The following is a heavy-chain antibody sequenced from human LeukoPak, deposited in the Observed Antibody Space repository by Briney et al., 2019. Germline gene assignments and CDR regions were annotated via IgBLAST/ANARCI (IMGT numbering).Heavy chain of an antibody. CDR3: ARLEPSLRGSTFDY. CDR2: MNPNSGNT. Sequence: ASVKVSCKASGYTFTSYDINWVRQATGQGLEWMGWMNPNSGNTGYAQKFQGRVTMTRNTSISTAYMELNSLRSEDTAVYYCARLEPSLRGSTFDYWGQGTLVTVSS. V-gene: IGHV1-8*01. CDR1: GYTFTSYD. J-gene: IGHJ4*02. D-gene: IGHD5/OR15-5a*01.